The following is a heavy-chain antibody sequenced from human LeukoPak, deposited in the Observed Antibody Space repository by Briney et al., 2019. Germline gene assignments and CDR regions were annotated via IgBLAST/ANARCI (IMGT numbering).Heavy chain of an antibody. J-gene: IGHJ4*02. V-gene: IGHV3-74*01. D-gene: IGHD1-26*01. CDR1: GFTFSSYW. Sequence: GGSLRLSCAASGFTFSSYWMHWVGQAPGKGLVWVSRINSDGSTRSYADFVKGRFTISRDNAKNTLSLQMNSLRAEDTAVYYCVRGYSGSFLDSWGQGTLVTVSS. CDR2: INSDGSTR. CDR3: VRGYSGSFLDS.